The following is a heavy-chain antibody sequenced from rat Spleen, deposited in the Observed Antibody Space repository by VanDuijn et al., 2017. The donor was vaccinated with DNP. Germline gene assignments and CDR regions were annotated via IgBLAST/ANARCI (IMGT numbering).Heavy chain of an antibody. J-gene: IGHJ4*01. V-gene: IGHV3-1*01. CDR1: GYSITSNY. CDR3: ARLRLEWELRAMDA. Sequence: EVQLQESGPGLVKPSQSLSLTCSVTGYSITSNYWGWIRQFPGNKVEYIGHISYSGSTSYNPSLISRISITRDTSKNQFFLQLNSVTTEDTATYYCARLRLEWELRAMDAWGQGTSVTVSS. CDR2: ISYSGST. D-gene: IGHD1-1*01.